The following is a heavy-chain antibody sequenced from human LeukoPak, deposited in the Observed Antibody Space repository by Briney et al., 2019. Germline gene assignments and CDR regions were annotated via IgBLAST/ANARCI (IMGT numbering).Heavy chain of an antibody. Sequence: SETLSLTCAVYGGSFSGYYWSWIRQPPGKGLEWIGEINHSGSTNYNPSLKSRVTISVDTSKNQFSLKLSSVTAADTAVYYCAKDLSGSYFNRDAFDVWGQGTMVTVSS. D-gene: IGHD1-26*01. J-gene: IGHJ3*01. CDR3: AKDLSGSYFNRDAFDV. CDR1: GGSFSGYY. V-gene: IGHV4-34*01. CDR2: INHSGST.